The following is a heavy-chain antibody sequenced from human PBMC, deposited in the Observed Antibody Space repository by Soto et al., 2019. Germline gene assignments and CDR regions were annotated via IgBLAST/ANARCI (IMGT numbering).Heavy chain of an antibody. V-gene: IGHV3-30*18. J-gene: IGHJ4*02. D-gene: IGHD2-2*01. CDR2: ISYDGSNT. Sequence: GGSLRLSCAASGFTFSSYDMHWVRQAPGKGLEWMAVISYDGSNTYYAESVKGRFTISRGNSKNKLFLHVNSLRAEDTAVYYCAKDQSSLVVVPAATNLDYWGQGTLVTVSS. CDR1: GFTFSSYD. CDR3: AKDQSSLVVVPAATNLDY.